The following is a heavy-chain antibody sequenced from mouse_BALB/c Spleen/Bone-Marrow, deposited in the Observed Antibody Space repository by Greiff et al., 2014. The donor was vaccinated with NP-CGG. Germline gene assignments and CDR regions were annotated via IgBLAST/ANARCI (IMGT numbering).Heavy chain of an antibody. CDR2: INPYNDGT. J-gene: IGHJ4*01. CDR1: GYTFTSYV. Sequence: VQLKESGPELVKPGASVKMSCKASGYTFTSYVMHWMKQKPGQGLEWIGYINPYNDGTKYNEKFKGKAILTSDKSSSTAYMELSSLTSEGSAVYYCARGSSWAMDYWGQGTSVTVSS. D-gene: IGHD1-1*01. V-gene: IGHV1-14*01. CDR3: ARGSSWAMDY.